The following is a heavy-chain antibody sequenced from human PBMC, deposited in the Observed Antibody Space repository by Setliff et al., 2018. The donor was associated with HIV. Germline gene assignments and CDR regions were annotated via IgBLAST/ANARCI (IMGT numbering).Heavy chain of an antibody. J-gene: IGHJ4*02. CDR1: GFTFSDSV. Sequence: LRLSCTASGFTFSDSVMHWVRQAPGKGLEWVSAISGSGGSTYYADSVKGRFSISRDNSKNTLYLQMNNLRAEDTAVYYCAISTRPYWGQGTLVTVSS. V-gene: IGHV3-23*01. CDR3: AISTRPY. CDR2: ISGSGGST. D-gene: IGHD6-6*01.